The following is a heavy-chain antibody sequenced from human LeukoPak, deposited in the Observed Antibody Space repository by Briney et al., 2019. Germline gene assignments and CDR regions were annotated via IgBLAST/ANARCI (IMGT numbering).Heavy chain of an antibody. V-gene: IGHV1-18*01. CDR3: ARAYCSSTSCYAFDI. D-gene: IGHD2-2*01. CDR1: GYTFTSYG. J-gene: IGHJ3*02. Sequence: ASVKVSCKASGYTFTSYGISWVRQAPGQGLEWMGWISAYNGNTNYAQKLQGRVTMTTDTSTSTAYMELRSLRSDDTAVYYCARAYCSSTSCYAFDIWGQGTMVTVSS. CDR2: ISAYNGNT.